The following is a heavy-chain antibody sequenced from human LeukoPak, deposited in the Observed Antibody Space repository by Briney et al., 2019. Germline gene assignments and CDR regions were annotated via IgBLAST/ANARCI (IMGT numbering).Heavy chain of an antibody. J-gene: IGHJ5*02. CDR3: ARGSYGDVPNCFEP. D-gene: IGHD4-17*01. V-gene: IGHV3-30*04. Sequence: GRSMRLSWAVSGFTFSSYSMRWVSQAEGKGRGWDAVLSYDGRNKDYADSGKGRFTISRDNTKNTLYLQMNSLRAEDTAVYYCARGSYGDVPNCFEPWGQGTLVTVSS. CDR2: LSYDGRNK. CDR1: GFTFSSYS.